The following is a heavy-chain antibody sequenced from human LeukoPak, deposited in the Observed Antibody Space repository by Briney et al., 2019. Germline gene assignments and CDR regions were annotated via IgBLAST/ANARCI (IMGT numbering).Heavy chain of an antibody. CDR2: INPNSGGT. J-gene: IGHJ3*02. V-gene: IGHV1-2*02. D-gene: IGHD5-18*01. CDR3: ATTQWIQLWYRAFDI. CDR1: GYTFTGYY. Sequence: ASVKVSCKASGYTFTGYYMHWVRQAPGQGLEWMGWINPNSGGTNYAQKFQGRVTMTRDTSISTAYMELSRLRSDDTAVYYCATTQWIQLWYRAFDIWGPGTMVTVSS.